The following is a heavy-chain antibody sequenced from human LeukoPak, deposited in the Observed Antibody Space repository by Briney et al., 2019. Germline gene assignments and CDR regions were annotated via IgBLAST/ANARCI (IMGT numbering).Heavy chain of an antibody. V-gene: IGHV3-74*01. CDR3: ARDFAGDRDY. CDR2: INPNGITT. J-gene: IGHJ4*02. CDR1: GFTFSNYW. D-gene: IGHD4-17*01. Sequence: GGSLRLSCAASGFTFSNYWMSWVRQAPGKGLVWVARINPNGITTTYTDSVKGRFTISRDNAKNTLYLQMNSLRVEDTAVYYCARDFAGDRDYWGQGTLVTVSA.